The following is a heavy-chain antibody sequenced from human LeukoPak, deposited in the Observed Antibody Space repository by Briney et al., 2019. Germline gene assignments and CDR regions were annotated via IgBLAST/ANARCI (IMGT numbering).Heavy chain of an antibody. D-gene: IGHD3-10*01. J-gene: IGHJ4*02. CDR1: GFTFSSYW. Sequence: GGSLRLSCAASGFTFSSYWMSWVRQAPGKGLEWVATIRQDGSQKYYVDSVKGRFTISRDNAKNTLYLQMNSLRAEDTAVYYCARDFGMLWFGEYRFDYWGQGTLVTVSS. CDR3: ARDFGMLWFGEYRFDY. CDR2: IRQDGSQK. V-gene: IGHV3-7*01.